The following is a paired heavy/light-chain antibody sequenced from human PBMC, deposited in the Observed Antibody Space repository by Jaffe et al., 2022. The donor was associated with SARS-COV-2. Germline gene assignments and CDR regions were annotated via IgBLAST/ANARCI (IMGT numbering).Light chain of an antibody. Sequence: DIQMTQSPSTLSASVGDTVTITCRATQTIGTWLAWYQHRPGNAPRLLIYRASTLETGVPARFSGSGSGTEFTLTIYGLQADDFATYYCQRYNSYSWTFGQGTKVEIK. J-gene: IGKJ1*01. V-gene: IGKV1-5*03. CDR2: RAS. CDR1: QTIGTW. CDR3: QRYNSYSWT.
Heavy chain of an antibody. Sequence: QVVESGGDLVQPGGSLRLSCAATSFRVAGNYMTWVRQAPGKGLEWVSLIYGGGATYYADSVKGRFTISRDAAKNIVYLQMTGLRLEDTAIYYCAKGRGNYYPYFDSWGLGTLVTVSS. D-gene: IGHD3-10*01. J-gene: IGHJ4*02. CDR1: SFRVAGNY. CDR3: AKGRGNYYPYFDS. CDR2: IYGGGAT. V-gene: IGHV3-66*02.